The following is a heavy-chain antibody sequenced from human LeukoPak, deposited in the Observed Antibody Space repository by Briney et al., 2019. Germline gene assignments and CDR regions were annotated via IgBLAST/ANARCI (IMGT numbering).Heavy chain of an antibody. D-gene: IGHD1-26*01. J-gene: IGHJ4*02. Sequence: SETLSLTCTVSGASVGSAGHYWSWIRQPPGGGLEWIGYIYYISNTNYNPSLKSRVTMSVGPSKNQFSLKLNSVTAADTAVYYCARTQSQSGSYRYYFGYWGQRTLVTVSS. CDR2: IYYISNT. CDR1: GASVGSAGHY. CDR3: ARTQSQSGSYRYYFGY. V-gene: IGHV4-61*08.